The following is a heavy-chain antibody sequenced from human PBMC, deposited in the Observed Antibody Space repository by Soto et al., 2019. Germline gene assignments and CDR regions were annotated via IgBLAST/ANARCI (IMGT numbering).Heavy chain of an antibody. V-gene: IGHV4-59*01. D-gene: IGHD3-16*01. Sequence: PSETLSLTCTVSGGSISSYYWSWIRQPPGKGLEWIGYIYYSGSTNYNPSLKSRVTISVDTSKNQFSLKLSSVTAADTAVYYCAAVRLGESYFDYWGQGTLVTVSS. CDR2: IYYSGST. CDR3: AAVRLGESYFDY. J-gene: IGHJ4*02. CDR1: GGSISSYY.